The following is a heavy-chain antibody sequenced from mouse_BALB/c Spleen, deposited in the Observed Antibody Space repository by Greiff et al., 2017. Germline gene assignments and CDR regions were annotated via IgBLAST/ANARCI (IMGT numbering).Heavy chain of an antibody. Sequence: EVHLVESGTVLARPGASVKMSCKASGYTFTSYWMHWVKQRPGQGLEWIGAIYPGNSDTSYNQKFKGKAKLTAVTSTSTAYMELSSLTNEDSAVYYCTRDGDGNYYFDYWGQGTTRTVSS. CDR1: GYTFTSYW. D-gene: IGHD2-1*01. V-gene: IGHV1-5*01. CDR2: IYPGNSDT. J-gene: IGHJ2*01. CDR3: TRDGDGNYYFDY.